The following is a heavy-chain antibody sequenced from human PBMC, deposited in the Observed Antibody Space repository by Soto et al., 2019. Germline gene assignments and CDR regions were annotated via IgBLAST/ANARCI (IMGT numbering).Heavy chain of an antibody. D-gene: IGHD3-22*01. CDR2: IIPIFGTA. J-gene: IGHJ6*02. CDR1: GGTFSSYA. Sequence: QVQLVQSGAEVKKPGSSVKVSCKASGGTFSSYAISWVRQAPGQGLEWMGGIIPIFGTANYAQTFQGRVTITADESTSTAYMELSSLRSEDTAVYYCARDYYDSSGYLYYYYGMDVWGQGTTVTVSS. V-gene: IGHV1-69*01. CDR3: ARDYYDSSGYLYYYYGMDV.